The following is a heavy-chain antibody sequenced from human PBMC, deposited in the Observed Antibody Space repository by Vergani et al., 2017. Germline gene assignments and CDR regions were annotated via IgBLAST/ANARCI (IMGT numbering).Heavy chain of an antibody. CDR1: GESFSSFY. CDR2: IFYSGST. V-gene: IGHV4-34*02. D-gene: IGHD4-11*01. CDR3: AGEYSNYVGP. Sequence: QVQLQQWGAGVVKPSGTLSLTCAVFGESFSSFYWSWIRQPPGKGLEWIGYIFYSGSTNYNPSLKSRVTISVDTSKNQFSLKLSSVTAADTAVYYCAGEYSNYVGPWGQGTLVTVSS. J-gene: IGHJ5*02.